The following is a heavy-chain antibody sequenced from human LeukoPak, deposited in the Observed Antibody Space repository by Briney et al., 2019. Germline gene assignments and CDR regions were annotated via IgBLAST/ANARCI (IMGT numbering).Heavy chain of an antibody. V-gene: IGHV3-21*01. CDR3: VKEGTVTLDY. J-gene: IGHJ4*02. CDR2: ISISGDFI. CDR1: GFTFSSYN. Sequence: GGSLRLSCAASGFTFSSYNMKRVRQAPGRGLECVSSISISGDFIYYADSVEGRFTISRDNAKNSLYLQMNSLRAEDTAVYYCVKEGTVTLDYWGQGTLVTVSS. D-gene: IGHD4-17*01.